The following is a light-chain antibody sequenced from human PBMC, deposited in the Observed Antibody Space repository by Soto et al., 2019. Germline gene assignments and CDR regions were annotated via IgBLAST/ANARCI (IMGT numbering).Light chain of an antibody. CDR2: DVS. CDR1: SSDVGGYNY. CDR3: CSYAGSYSYV. Sequence: QSALTQPRSVSGSPGQSVTISCTGTSSDVGGYNYVSWYQQHPGKAPKLMIYDVSKRPSGVPDRFSGSKSGNTASLTISGLQAEDEADYYCCSYAGSYSYVFGTGTNFTVL. V-gene: IGLV2-11*01. J-gene: IGLJ1*01.